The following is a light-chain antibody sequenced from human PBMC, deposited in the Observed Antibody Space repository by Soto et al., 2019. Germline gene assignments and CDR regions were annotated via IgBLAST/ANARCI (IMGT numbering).Light chain of an antibody. CDR3: QSYDNSLSGWV. V-gene: IGLV1-40*01. J-gene: IGLJ3*02. Sequence: QSVLTQSPSVSGAPGQRVTISCTGSSSNIGAGYDVHWYQQLPGTAPKLLIYGNDQRPSGVPDRFSGSQSGTSASLAITGLLAEDEADYFCQSYDNSLSGWVFGGGTKLTVL. CDR1: SSNIGAGYD. CDR2: GND.